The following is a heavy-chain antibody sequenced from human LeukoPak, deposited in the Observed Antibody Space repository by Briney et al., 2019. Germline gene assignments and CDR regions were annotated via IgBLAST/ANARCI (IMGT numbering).Heavy chain of an antibody. V-gene: IGHV5-51*01. CDR3: ARRVNSGYYFDY. Sequence: PGESLKISCKGSGYSFSTYWIGWVRQMPARGLELMGIIYPGDSDTTYSPSFQGQVTISVDKSISTAYLQWSTLKASDTAMYYCARRVNSGYYFDYWAQGTLVTVSS. D-gene: IGHD3-22*01. J-gene: IGHJ4*02. CDR1: GYSFSTYW. CDR2: IYPGDSDT.